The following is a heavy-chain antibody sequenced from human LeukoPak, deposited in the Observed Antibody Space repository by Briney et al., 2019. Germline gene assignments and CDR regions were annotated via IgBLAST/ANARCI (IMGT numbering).Heavy chain of an antibody. Sequence: ETLSLTCTASGGSISSYYWSWIRQPPGKGLGWIGYIYYSGRTNYNPSLKSRVTISVDTSKNPFSLKLRSVTAADTAAYYCARDGGAYCSGGSCSLGFDPWGQRTLVTVSS. CDR1: GGSISSYY. CDR3: ARDGGAYCSGGSCSLGFDP. V-gene: IGHV4-59*01. CDR2: IYYSGRT. D-gene: IGHD2-15*01. J-gene: IGHJ5*02.